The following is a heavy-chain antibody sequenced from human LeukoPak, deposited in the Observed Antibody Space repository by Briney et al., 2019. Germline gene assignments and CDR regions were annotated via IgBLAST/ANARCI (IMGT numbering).Heavy chain of an antibody. V-gene: IGHV3-72*01. CDR3: TRCEQRYYDI. D-gene: IGHD3-9*01. Sequence: GGGLRLACAASGFTFSGHDMDWVREAAGKGLEWVGRITNKATSYTTEYAASVKGRFTISRDDSKNSLYLQMDSLKTEDSAVYYCTRCEQRYYDIWGQGTLVTVSS. CDR1: GFTFSGHD. J-gene: IGHJ4*02. CDR2: ITNKATSYTT.